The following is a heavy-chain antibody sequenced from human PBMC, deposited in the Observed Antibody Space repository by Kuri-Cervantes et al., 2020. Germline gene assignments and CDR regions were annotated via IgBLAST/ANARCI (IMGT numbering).Heavy chain of an antibody. V-gene: IGHV3-23*01. CDR3: ARAFKWELDYYYYYYGMDV. D-gene: IGHD1-26*01. CDR1: GFTFSSYA. CDR2: ISGSGGST. Sequence: GGSLRLSCAASGFTFSSYAMSWVRQAPGKGLEWVSAISGSGGSTYYADSVKSRFTISRDNSKNSLYLQMNSLRDEDTAVYYCARAFKWELDYYYYYYGMDVWGQGTTVTVSS. J-gene: IGHJ6*02.